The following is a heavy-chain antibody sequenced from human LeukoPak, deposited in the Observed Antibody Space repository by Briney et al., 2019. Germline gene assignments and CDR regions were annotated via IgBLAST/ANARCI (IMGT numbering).Heavy chain of an antibody. Sequence: GRSLRLSCAASGFTFDDYAMHWVRQAPGKGLEWVSGISWNSGSIGYADSVKGRFTISRDNAENSLYLQMNSLRAEDTALYYCAKSVATISGIVDYWGQGTLVTVSS. CDR2: ISWNSGSI. J-gene: IGHJ4*02. CDR1: GFTFDDYA. D-gene: IGHD5-24*01. CDR3: AKSVATISGIVDY. V-gene: IGHV3-9*01.